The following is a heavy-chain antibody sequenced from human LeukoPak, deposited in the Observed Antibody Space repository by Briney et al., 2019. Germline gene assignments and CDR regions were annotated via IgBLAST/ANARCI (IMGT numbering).Heavy chain of an antibody. CDR3: AKTPTVTVYWYFDL. Sequence: SETLSLTCAVYGGSFSGYYWSWIRQPPGKGLEWIGEINHSGSTNYNPSLKSRVTISVDTSKNQFSLKLSSVTAADTAVYYCAKTPTVTVYWYFDLWGRGTLVTVSS. V-gene: IGHV4-34*01. CDR1: GGSFSGYY. D-gene: IGHD4-17*01. J-gene: IGHJ2*01. CDR2: INHSGST.